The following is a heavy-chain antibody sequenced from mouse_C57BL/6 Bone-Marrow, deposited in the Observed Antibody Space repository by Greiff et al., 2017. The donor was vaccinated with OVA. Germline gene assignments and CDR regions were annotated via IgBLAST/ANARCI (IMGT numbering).Heavy chain of an antibody. V-gene: IGHV7-1*01. Sequence: DVKLMESGGGLVQSGRSLRLSCATSGFTFSDFYMEWVRQAPGKGLEWIAASRNKANDYTTEYSASVKGRFIVSRDTSQSILYLQMNALRAEDIAIYYCARDDYYWYFDVWGTGTTVTVSS. J-gene: IGHJ1*03. CDR1: GFTFSDFY. CDR2: SRNKANDYTT. CDR3: ARDDYYWYFDV.